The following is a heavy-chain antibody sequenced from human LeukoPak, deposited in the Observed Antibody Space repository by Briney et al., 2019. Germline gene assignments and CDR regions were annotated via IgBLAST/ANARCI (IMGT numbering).Heavy chain of an antibody. D-gene: IGHD3-3*01. Sequence: PGGSLRLSCAASGFTFSSYSMSWVRQAPGKGLEWVSAISGSGGSTYYADSVKGRFTISRDNSKNTLYLQMNSLRAEDTAVYYCVFIEWFRDFDYWGQGTLVTVSS. CDR3: VFIEWFRDFDY. V-gene: IGHV3-23*01. CDR1: GFTFSSYS. J-gene: IGHJ4*02. CDR2: ISGSGGST.